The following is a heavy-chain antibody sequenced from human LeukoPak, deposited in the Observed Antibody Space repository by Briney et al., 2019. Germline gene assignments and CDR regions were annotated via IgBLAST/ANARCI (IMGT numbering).Heavy chain of an antibody. V-gene: IGHV3-23*01. J-gene: IGHJ4*02. CDR2: ITNSGGST. Sequence: GGSLRLSCAASGFTFSSYAMSWVRRAPGKGLEWVSAITNSGGSTYYADSVKGRFAISRDKSKNTLHLQVNSLRAEDTAVYYCAKHSSTWYFDYWGQGTLVTVSS. CDR1: GFTFSSYA. D-gene: IGHD6-13*01. CDR3: AKHSSTWYFDY.